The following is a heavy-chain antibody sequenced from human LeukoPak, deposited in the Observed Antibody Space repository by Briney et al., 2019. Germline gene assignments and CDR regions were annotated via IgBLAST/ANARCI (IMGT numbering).Heavy chain of an antibody. V-gene: IGHV3-30-3*01. CDR3: ARDPNFDWTAPQYYFDY. CDR1: GFTFSGYA. J-gene: IGHJ4*02. CDR2: ISYDGSNK. D-gene: IGHD3-9*01. Sequence: PGRSLRLSCAASGFTFSGYAMHWVRQAPGKGLEWVAVISYDGSNKYYADSVKGRFTISRDNSKNTLYLQMNSLRAEDTAVYYCARDPNFDWTAPQYYFDYWGQGTLVTVSS.